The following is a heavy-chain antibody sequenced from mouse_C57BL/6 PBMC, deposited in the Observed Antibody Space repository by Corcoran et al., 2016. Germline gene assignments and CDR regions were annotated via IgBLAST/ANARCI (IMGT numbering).Heavy chain of an antibody. V-gene: IGHV1-26*01. J-gene: IGHJ2*01. CDR1: GYTFTDYY. Sequence: EVHLQQSGPALVEHGASVKIPCKASGYTFTDYYMNWVTQSHGKSLGWLGDINPNNGGTSYNQKFKGKATLTVDKSSSTAYMELRSLTSEDAAVYYCARNLGDYWGQGTTLTVSS. CDR2: INPNNGGT. CDR3: ARNLGDY.